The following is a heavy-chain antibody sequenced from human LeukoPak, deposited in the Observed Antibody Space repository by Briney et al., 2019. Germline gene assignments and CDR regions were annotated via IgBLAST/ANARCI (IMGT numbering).Heavy chain of an antibody. Sequence: SETLSLTCTVSGGSISSSSYYWGWIRQPPGKGLEWIGSIYYSGSTYYNPSLKSRVTISVDTSKNQFSLKLSSVTAADTAVYYCASREWGNIDYWGQGTLVTVSS. CDR3: ASREWGNIDY. V-gene: IGHV4-39*01. D-gene: IGHD3-16*01. CDR1: GGSISSSSYY. CDR2: IYYSGST. J-gene: IGHJ4*02.